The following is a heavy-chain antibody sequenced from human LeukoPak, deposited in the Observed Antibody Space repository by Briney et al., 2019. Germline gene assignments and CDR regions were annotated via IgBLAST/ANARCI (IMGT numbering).Heavy chain of an antibody. J-gene: IGHJ4*02. CDR2: IYHSGST. CDR1: GVSISGYY. D-gene: IGHD3-10*01. V-gene: IGHV4-59*01. Sequence: SETLSLTCSVSGVSISGYYWSWIRQPPGKVLEWIGYIYHSGSTDYNPLLKSRVTISVDKSEKQLSLKLTSVTAVDTGVYYCAGEGGIWFGWFPYFDYWGRGTLVTVSS. CDR3: AGEGGIWFGWFPYFDY.